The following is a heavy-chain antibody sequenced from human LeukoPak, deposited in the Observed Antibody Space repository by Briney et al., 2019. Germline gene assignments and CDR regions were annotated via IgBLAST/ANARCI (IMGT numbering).Heavy chain of an antibody. V-gene: IGHV1-69*05. D-gene: IGHD6-6*01. J-gene: IGHJ4*02. CDR2: IIPIFGTA. Sequence: SVKVSCKASGGTFSSYAISWVRQAPGQGLEWMGGIIPIFGTANYAQKFQGRVTITRDTSASTAYMELSSLRSEDTAVYYCAREAARPAWGQGTLVTVSS. CDR1: GGTFSSYA. CDR3: AREAARPA.